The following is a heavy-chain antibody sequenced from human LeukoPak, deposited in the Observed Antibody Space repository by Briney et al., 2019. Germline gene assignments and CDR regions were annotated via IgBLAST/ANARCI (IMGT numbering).Heavy chain of an antibody. Sequence: SETLSLTCAVYGGSFSGYYWSWIRQPPGKGLEWIGEINHSGSTNYNPSLKSRVTISVDTSKNQFSLKLSSVTVADTAVYYCASEVVAATLDYWGQGTLVTVSS. CDR1: GGSFSGYY. J-gene: IGHJ4*02. D-gene: IGHD2-15*01. V-gene: IGHV4-34*01. CDR3: ASEVVAATLDY. CDR2: INHSGST.